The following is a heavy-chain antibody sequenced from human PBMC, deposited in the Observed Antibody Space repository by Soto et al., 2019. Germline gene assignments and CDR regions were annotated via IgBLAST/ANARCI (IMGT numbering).Heavy chain of an antibody. J-gene: IGHJ5*01. Sequence: GGSLRLSCAASGFTFSSYAMSWVRQAPGKGLEWVSAISGSGGSTYYADSVKGRFTISRDNSKNSLYLQMNSLRPEDTALYYCAKDGSQKDDDGNWLGSWGQGTLVTVSS. CDR2: ISGSGGST. V-gene: IGHV3-23*01. CDR1: GFTFSSYA. CDR3: AKDGSQKDDDGNWLGS. D-gene: IGHD3-16*01.